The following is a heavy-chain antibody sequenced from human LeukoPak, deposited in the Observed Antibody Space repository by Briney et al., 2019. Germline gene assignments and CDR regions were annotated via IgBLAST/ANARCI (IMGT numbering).Heavy chain of an antibody. D-gene: IGHD6-19*01. CDR2: FDPEDGET. CDR3: ATDRAEAGPGDY. J-gene: IGHJ4*02. V-gene: IGHV1-24*01. CDR1: GYTLSELS. Sequence: ASVKVSCKVSGYTLSELSMHWVRQAPGKGLEWGGGFDPEDGETIYAQKFQGRVTMTEDTSTDTVYMDLSSLRSEDTAVYYCATDRAEAGPGDYWGQGTLVTVSS.